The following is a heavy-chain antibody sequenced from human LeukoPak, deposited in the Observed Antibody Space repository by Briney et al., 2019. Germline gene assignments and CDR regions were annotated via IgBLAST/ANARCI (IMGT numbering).Heavy chain of an antibody. D-gene: IGHD3-10*01. Sequence: SETLSLTCAVYGGSFSGYYWSWIRQPPGKGLEWIGEINHRGRTNYNPSLKSRVTISVDTSKNQFSLKLTSVTAADTAVYYCARTSGSSSGYYYYYMDVWGKGTTVTVSS. J-gene: IGHJ6*03. V-gene: IGHV4-34*01. CDR2: INHRGRT. CDR3: ARTSGSSSGYYYYYMDV. CDR1: GGSFSGYY.